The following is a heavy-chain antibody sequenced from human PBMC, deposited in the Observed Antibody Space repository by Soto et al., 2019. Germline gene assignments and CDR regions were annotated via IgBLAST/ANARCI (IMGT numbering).Heavy chain of an antibody. D-gene: IGHD3-16*02. CDR2: ISSSSSYI. J-gene: IGHJ5*02. Sequence: GGSLRLSCAASGFTFNNYGMHWVRQAPGKGLEWVSSISSSSSYIYYADSVKGRFTISRDNAKNSLYLQMNSLRAEDTAVYYCARDFIHEMNWFDPWGQGTLVTVSS. CDR3: ARDFIHEMNWFDP. CDR1: GFTFNNYG. V-gene: IGHV3-21*01.